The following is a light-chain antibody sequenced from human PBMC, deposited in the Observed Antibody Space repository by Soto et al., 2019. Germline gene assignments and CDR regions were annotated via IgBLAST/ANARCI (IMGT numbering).Light chain of an antibody. V-gene: IGKV3-20*01. CDR3: QQYGSIPFT. CDR2: GAS. J-gene: IGKJ3*01. Sequence: EIVLTQSPGTLSLSPGERATLSCRASQSVSSTYLGWYQQKPGQAPRLLISGASSRATGIPDRFSGSGSGTDFTLTISRRSPEDFAVYYCQQYGSIPFTFGPGTKVDI. CDR1: QSVSSTY.